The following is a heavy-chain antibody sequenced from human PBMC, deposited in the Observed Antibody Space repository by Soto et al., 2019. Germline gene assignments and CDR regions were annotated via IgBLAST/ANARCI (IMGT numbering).Heavy chain of an antibody. CDR1: GGSISSSSYY. J-gene: IGHJ4*02. CDR3: ARGGGSYSSGWRSSDY. Sequence: QLQLQESGPGLVKPSETLSLTCTVSGGSISSSSYYWGWIRQPPEKGLEWIGSIYYTGSTYYNPSLKSRVHISVAASTNQFSLKLGSLTAADTAVYYGARGGGSYSSGWRSSDYWGQGTLVTVSS. D-gene: IGHD6-19*01. CDR2: IYYTGST. V-gene: IGHV4-39*01.